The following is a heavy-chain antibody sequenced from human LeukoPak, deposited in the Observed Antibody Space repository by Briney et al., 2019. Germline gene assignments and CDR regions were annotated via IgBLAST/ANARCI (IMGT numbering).Heavy chain of an antibody. V-gene: IGHV3-53*04. D-gene: IGHD6-13*01. CDR3: ARDGSGGPAAGDAFDI. CDR2: IYSGGST. Sequence: GGSLRLSCAASGFTVSSNYMSWVRQAPGKGLEWVSVIYSGGSTYYADSVKGRFTISRHNSKNALYLQMNSLRAEDTAVYYCARDGSGGPAAGDAFDIWGQGTMVTVSS. J-gene: IGHJ3*02. CDR1: GFTVSSNY.